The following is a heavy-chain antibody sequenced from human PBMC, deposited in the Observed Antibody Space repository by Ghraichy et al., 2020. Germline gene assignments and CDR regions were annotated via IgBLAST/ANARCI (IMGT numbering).Heavy chain of an antibody. V-gene: IGHV4-39*01. CDR3: ARLQAAAVVSY. Sequence: SETLSLTCTVSGGSISSSSYYWGWIRQPPGKGLEWIGSIYYSGSTYYNPSLKSRVTISVDTSKNQFSLKLSSVTAADTAVYYCARLQAAAVVSYWGQGTLVTVSS. D-gene: IGHD6-13*01. CDR1: GGSISSSSYY. J-gene: IGHJ4*02. CDR2: IYYSGST.